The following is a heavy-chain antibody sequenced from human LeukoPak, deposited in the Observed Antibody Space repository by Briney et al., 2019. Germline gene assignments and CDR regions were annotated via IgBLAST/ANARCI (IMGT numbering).Heavy chain of an antibody. CDR3: ARDQGGVGY. D-gene: IGHD3-16*01. J-gene: IGHJ4*02. CDR2: ISSFSGTI. Sequence: GGSLRLSCAASGFTFSSYEMNWVRQAPGKGLEWVSYISSFSGTINYADSVKGRFTISRDNAKNSLYLQMNSLRAEDTAVYYCARDQGGVGYWGQGTLVTVSS. V-gene: IGHV3-48*01. CDR1: GFTFSSYE.